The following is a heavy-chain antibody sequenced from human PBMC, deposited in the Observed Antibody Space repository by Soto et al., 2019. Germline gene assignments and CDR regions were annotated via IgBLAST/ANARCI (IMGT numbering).Heavy chain of an antibody. V-gene: IGHV3-23*01. CDR3: AKVMWGLLRYFDWLRDDYYYYYGMDV. CDR2: ISRSGGST. Sequence: PGGSLRLSCAASGFTFSSYAMSWVRQAPGKGLEWVSAISRSGGSTYYADSVKGRFTISRDNSKNTLYLQMNSLRAEDTAVYYCAKVMWGLLRYFDWLRDDYYYYYGMDVWGQGTTVTVSS. CDR1: GFTFSSYA. J-gene: IGHJ6*02. D-gene: IGHD3-9*01.